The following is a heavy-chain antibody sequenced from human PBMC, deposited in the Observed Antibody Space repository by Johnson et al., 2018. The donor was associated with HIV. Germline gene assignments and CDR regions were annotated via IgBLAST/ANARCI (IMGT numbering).Heavy chain of an antibody. Sequence: VQLVESEGGLVQPGGSLRLSCTASGFTVSSNYMSWVRQAPGTGLKWVSIIQSGGGTYHADSAKGIFTIFRDNSKNTLYLQLNFLIAEDTAIYYCAKYAWGSNWNGIFDIWGQGTFVTVSS. CDR2: IQSGGGT. D-gene: IGHD1-1*01. J-gene: IGHJ3*02. CDR1: GFTVSSNY. V-gene: IGHV3-66*01. CDR3: AKYAWGSNWNGIFDI.